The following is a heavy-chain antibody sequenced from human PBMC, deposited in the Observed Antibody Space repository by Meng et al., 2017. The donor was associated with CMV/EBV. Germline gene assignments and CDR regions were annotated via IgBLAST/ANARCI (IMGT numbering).Heavy chain of an antibody. Sequence: ASVKVSCKASGYTFTSYGISWVRQAPGQGLEWMGWISAYNGNTNYAQKLQGRVTMTRDTSISTAYMELSRLRSDDTAVYYCASIVSGSYLQLPDYWGQGTLVTVSS. CDR1: GYTFTSYG. J-gene: IGHJ4*02. CDR2: ISAYNGNT. V-gene: IGHV1-18*01. CDR3: ASIVSGSYLQLPDY. D-gene: IGHD1-26*01.